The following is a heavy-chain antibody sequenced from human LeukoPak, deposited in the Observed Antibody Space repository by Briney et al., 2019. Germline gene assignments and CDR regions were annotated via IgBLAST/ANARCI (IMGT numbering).Heavy chain of an antibody. J-gene: IGHJ5*02. CDR2: IYTSGST. CDR3: ARDRGIYCGGDCYHNWFDP. D-gene: IGHD2-21*01. V-gene: IGHV4-61*02. Sequence: SETLSLTCTVSGGSISSGSYYWSWIRQPAGMGLEWIGRIYTSGSTNYNPSLKSRVTISVDTSKNQFSLKLSSVTDADTAVYYCARDRGIYCGGDCYHNWFDPWGQGTLVTVSS. CDR1: GGSISSGSYY.